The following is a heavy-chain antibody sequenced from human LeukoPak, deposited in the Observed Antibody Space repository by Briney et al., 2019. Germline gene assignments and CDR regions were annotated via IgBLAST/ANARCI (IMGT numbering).Heavy chain of an antibody. J-gene: IGHJ4*02. V-gene: IGHV1-46*01. D-gene: IGHD5-18*01. CDR1: GYTFTNYY. CDR2: IDPSGGGT. Sequence: GASVKVSCKASGYTFTNYYMHWVRQAPGQGLEWMGIIDPSGGGTTYAQKFQGRVTMTRDTSTSTVYTELTSLRSEDTAMYYCARDWGIQQWPPSYFDYWGQGTLVTVSS. CDR3: ARDWGIQQWPPSYFDY.